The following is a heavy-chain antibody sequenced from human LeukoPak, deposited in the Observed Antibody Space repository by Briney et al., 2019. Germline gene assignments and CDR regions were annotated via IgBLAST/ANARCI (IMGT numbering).Heavy chain of an antibody. V-gene: IGHV1-69*05. CDR3: ASRYYYDSWGYFLPFDI. D-gene: IGHD3-22*01. CDR1: GGTFSSYA. CDR2: IIPIFGTA. Sequence: GPSVKLSCKASGGTFSSYAISWVRQAPGRGLEWMGRIIPIFGTAIYAQNLRGRVTIPTDDYTSTPYMELNSLRSEDTAVFHCASRYYYDSWGYFLPFDIWGRGTRVGVSS. J-gene: IGHJ3*02.